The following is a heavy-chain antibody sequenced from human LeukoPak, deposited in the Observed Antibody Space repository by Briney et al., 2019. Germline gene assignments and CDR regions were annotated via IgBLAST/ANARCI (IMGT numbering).Heavy chain of an antibody. V-gene: IGHV1-2*06. D-gene: IGHD6-13*01. CDR2: INPNSGGT. CDR3: ARDGSIKYSSSRYDR. J-gene: IGHJ4*02. Sequence: ASVKVSCKASGYTFTGYYMHWVRQAPGQGLEWMGRINPNSGGTNYAQKFQGRVTMTRDTSISTAYMELSRLRSDDTAVYYCARDGSIKYSSSRYDRWGQGTLVTVSS. CDR1: GYTFTGYY.